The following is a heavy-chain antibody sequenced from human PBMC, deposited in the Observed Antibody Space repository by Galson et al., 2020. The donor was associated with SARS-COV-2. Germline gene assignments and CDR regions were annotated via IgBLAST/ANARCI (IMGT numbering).Heavy chain of an antibody. CDR2: IDSSGNYI. CDR1: GFTFSSYS. Sequence: TGGSLRLSCAASGFTFSSYSMNWVRQAPGKGLEWVSSIDSSGNYIYYAESLKGRFTISRDNAKNSLYLQMNSLRGDDTAVYYCAPGRGPRYWGQGTLVTVSS. D-gene: IGHD6-25*01. J-gene: IGHJ4*02. CDR3: APGRGPRY. V-gene: IGHV3-21*01.